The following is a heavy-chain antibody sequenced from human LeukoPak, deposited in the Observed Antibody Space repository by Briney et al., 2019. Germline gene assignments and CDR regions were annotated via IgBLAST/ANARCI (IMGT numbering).Heavy chain of an antibody. CDR2: IYTSGST. CDR1: GGSISIGSYY. V-gene: IGHV4-61*02. D-gene: IGHD4-11*01. J-gene: IGHJ5*02. Sequence: SQTLSLTCTVSGGSISIGSYYWSWIRQPAGKGLEWIGRIYTSGSTNYNPSLKSRVTMSVDTSKNQFSLKLSSVTAADTAVYYCARDSLTVTTVGGFDPWGQGTLVTVSS. CDR3: ARDSLTVTTVGGFDP.